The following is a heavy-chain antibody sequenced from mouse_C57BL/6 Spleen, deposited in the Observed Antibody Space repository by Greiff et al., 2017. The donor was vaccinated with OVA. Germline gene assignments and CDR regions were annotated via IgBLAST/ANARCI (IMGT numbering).Heavy chain of an antibody. CDR3: ARVVRRGYFDV. CDR1: GFTFSDYY. Sequence: EVHLVESEGGLVQPGSSMKLSCTASGFTFSDYYMAWVRQVPEKGLEWVANINYDGSSTYYLDSLKSRFIISRDNAKNILYLQMSSLKSEDTATYYCARVVRRGYFDVWGTGTTVTVSS. CDR2: INYDGSST. J-gene: IGHJ1*03. V-gene: IGHV5-16*01.